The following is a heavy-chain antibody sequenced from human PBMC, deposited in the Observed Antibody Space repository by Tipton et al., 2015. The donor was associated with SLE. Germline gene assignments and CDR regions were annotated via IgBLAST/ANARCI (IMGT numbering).Heavy chain of an antibody. Sequence: VQLVQSGAEVKKPGESLKISCKGSGYSFTSYWIGWVRQMPGKGLEWMGIIYPGDSDTRYSPSFQGQVTISADKSISTAYLQWSSLKASDTAMYYCATQHSSSWPLGYYYYGMDVWGQGTTVTVSS. CDR1: GYSFTSYW. J-gene: IGHJ6*02. D-gene: IGHD6-13*01. CDR3: ATQHSSSWPLGYYYYGMDV. CDR2: IYPGDSDT. V-gene: IGHV5-51*03.